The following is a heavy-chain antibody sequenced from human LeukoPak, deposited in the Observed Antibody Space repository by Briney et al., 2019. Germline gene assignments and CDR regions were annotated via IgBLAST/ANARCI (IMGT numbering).Heavy chain of an antibody. J-gene: IGHJ6*03. V-gene: IGHV4-30-4*07. Sequence: SETLSLTCAVSGGSISSVVYSWSWIRQPPGKGLEWIGYMYSSGSAYYNPSLKSRVTMSVDTSKNQFSLKLRSVTAADTAVYYCARVRCSGGSCPYYYYYYYMDVWGKGTTVTVSS. CDR3: ARVRCSGGSCPYYYYYYYMDV. CDR2: MYSSGSA. D-gene: IGHD2-15*01. CDR1: GGSISSVVYS.